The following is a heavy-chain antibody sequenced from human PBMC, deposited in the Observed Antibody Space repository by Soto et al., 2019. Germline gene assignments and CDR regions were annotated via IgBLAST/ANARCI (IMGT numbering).Heavy chain of an antibody. J-gene: IGHJ5*02. CDR3: AKDSGYNYGYFRWFDP. D-gene: IGHD5-18*01. V-gene: IGHV4-34*01. Sequence: LSLTCAVYGGSFSGYYWTWIRQPPGTGLEWIGEINHSGSTNYNPSLKSRVTISVDTSKSQFSLKLSSVTAADTAVYYCAKDSGYNYGYFRWFDPWGQGTLVTVSS. CDR2: INHSGST. CDR1: GGSFSGYY.